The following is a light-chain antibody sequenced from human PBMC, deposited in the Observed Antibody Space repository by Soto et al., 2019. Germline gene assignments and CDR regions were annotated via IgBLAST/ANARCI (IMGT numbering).Light chain of an antibody. CDR3: QQYNNWPLT. CDR1: QSVSSN. V-gene: IGKV3-15*01. J-gene: IGKJ4*01. Sequence: EIVMTQSPATLSVSPGERATLSCRARQSVSSNVAWYQQKPGQAPRLLIYGASTRATGIPARFSGSGSGTEFTLTISSLQSEDFAVYYCQQYNNWPLTVGGGTKVEIK. CDR2: GAS.